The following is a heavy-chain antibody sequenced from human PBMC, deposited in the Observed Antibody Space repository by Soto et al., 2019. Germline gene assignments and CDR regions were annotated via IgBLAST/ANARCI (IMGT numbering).Heavy chain of an antibody. CDR1: GYTFTSYA. CDR3: ARGQVVPAAMHNYYYYMDV. Sequence: QVQLVQSGAEVKKPGASVKVSCKASGYTFTSYAMHWVRQASGQRLEWMGWINAGNGNTKYSQKFQGRVTITRHTSASTAYMELSSLRSEDTAVYYCARGQVVPAAMHNYYYYMDVWGKGTTVTVSS. D-gene: IGHD2-2*01. J-gene: IGHJ6*03. CDR2: INAGNGNT. V-gene: IGHV1-3*01.